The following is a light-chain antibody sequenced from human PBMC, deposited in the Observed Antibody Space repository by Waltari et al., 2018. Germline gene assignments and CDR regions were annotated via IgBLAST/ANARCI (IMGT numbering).Light chain of an antibody. CDR1: QGISSY. CDR2: AAS. CDR3: QQLNSYFYT. Sequence: DIQLTQSPSFLSASVGDRVTITCRASQGISSYLAWYQQKPGKAPKLLIYAASTLQSGVPSRFSGSGSGTEFTLTISSLQPEDFATYYCQQLNSYFYTFGQGTKLEIK. J-gene: IGKJ2*01. V-gene: IGKV1-9*01.